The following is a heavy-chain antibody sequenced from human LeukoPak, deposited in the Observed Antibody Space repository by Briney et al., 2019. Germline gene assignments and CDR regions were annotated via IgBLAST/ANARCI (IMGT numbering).Heavy chain of an antibody. Sequence: GGSLRLSRAPSGFTLSSYAMHWVRRAPGKGLEYVSAISSNGGSTYYANSVKGRFTISRDNSKNTLYLQMGSLRAEDMAVYYCARGGQLVSSSWYYFDYWGQGTLVTVSS. J-gene: IGHJ4*02. V-gene: IGHV3-64*01. CDR3: ARGGQLVSSSWYYFDY. D-gene: IGHD6-13*01. CDR1: GFTLSSYA. CDR2: ISSNGGST.